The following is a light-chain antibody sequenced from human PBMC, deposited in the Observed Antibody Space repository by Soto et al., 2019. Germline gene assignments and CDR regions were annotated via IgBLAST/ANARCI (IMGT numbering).Light chain of an antibody. J-gene: IGKJ1*01. Sequence: AIQLTQSPSSLSASVGDRVTFTCRASQGIAKDLGWYQQKPGKAPRLLIFGASFLQSGVPSRFSGSGSGTDFTLTINGLQPEDFATYYCLQNYYSFRTFGQGTKVEIK. CDR2: GAS. V-gene: IGKV1-6*01. CDR3: LQNYYSFRT. CDR1: QGIAKD.